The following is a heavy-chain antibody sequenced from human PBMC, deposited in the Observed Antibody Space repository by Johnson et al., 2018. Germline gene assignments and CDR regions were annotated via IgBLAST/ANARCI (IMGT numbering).Heavy chain of an antibody. CDR1: GFTFSSYA. D-gene: IGHD3-3*01. CDR3: ARALPPNKYDYWLAFDI. J-gene: IGHJ3*02. Sequence: QVQLVESGGGVVQPGRSLRLSCAASGFTFSSYAMHWVRQAPGKGLEWVTIISYDGSNKYYGDSVKGRFTISRDNSKNTLYFQMNSLVADDTAVYYCARALPPNKYDYWLAFDIWGQVIMVTVSS. CDR2: ISYDGSNK. V-gene: IGHV3-30*14.